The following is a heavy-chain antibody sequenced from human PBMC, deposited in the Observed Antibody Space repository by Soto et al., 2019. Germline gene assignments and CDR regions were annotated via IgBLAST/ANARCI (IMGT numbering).Heavy chain of an antibody. CDR1: VFTFISYW. Sequence: PVVSLRLSCSSSVFTFISYWIHWFLQAPVKWLLWVSRINSYGSSTSYAYSVKGRFTISRDNAKNTLYLQMNSLRAEDTAVYYCARDRGCIRNNKWLEQWGQGNMVNVSS. D-gene: IGHD3-10*01. J-gene: IGHJ5*02. CDR3: ARDRGCIRNNKWLEQ. V-gene: IGHV3-74*01. CDR2: INSYGSST.